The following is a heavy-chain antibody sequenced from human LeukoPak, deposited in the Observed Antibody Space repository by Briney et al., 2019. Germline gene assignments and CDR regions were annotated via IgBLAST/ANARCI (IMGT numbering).Heavy chain of an antibody. Sequence: GGSLRPSCAASGFTLTDQYMDWVRQAPGKGRERIGRSRNKANSQSNEYAASVKGRFTISRDGSGNLMYLQMNSLKIDDTAVYFCARDGGERGNSAFDVWGQGTEVTVSS. V-gene: IGHV3-72*01. J-gene: IGHJ3*01. D-gene: IGHD3-16*01. CDR3: ARDGGERGNSAFDV. CDR2: SRNKANSQSN. CDR1: GFTLTDQY.